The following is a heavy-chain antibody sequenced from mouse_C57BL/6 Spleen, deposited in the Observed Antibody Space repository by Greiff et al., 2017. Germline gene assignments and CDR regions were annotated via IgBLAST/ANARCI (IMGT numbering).Heavy chain of an antibody. CDR2: IYPGSGNT. D-gene: IGHD4-1*01. V-gene: IGHV1-66*01. J-gene: IGHJ2*01. CDR3: GENWGVFDY. CDR1: GYSFTSYY. Sequence: QVQLKQSGPELVKPGASVKISCKASGYSFTSYYIHWVKQRPGQGLEWIGWIYPGSGNTKYNEKFKGKATLTADTSSSTAYMQLSSLTSEDSAVYSCGENWGVFDYWGQGTTLTVSS.